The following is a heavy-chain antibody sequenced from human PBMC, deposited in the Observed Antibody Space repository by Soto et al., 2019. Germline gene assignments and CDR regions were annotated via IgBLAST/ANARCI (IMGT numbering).Heavy chain of an antibody. Sequence: LRLSCAASGFNLSHPWMTWVRQAAGKGLEWVGRIKSETDGGTADYAAPVKGRITISRDDSKNTVYLQMNSLKTEDTAVYYCTTGIYYDLLTGYHDVAYWGQGALVTVSS. V-gene: IGHV3-15*01. CDR1: GFNLSHPW. CDR2: IKSETDGGTA. J-gene: IGHJ4*02. D-gene: IGHD3-9*01. CDR3: TTGIYYDLLTGYHDVAY.